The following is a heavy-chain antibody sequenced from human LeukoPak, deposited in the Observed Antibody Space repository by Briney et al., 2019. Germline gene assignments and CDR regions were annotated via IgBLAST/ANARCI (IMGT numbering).Heavy chain of an antibody. CDR1: GFSFSGSD. Sequence: GRSLRLSCAASGFSFSGSDMHWVRQASGKGLEWVGRITIKANNYATAYAASVRGRFTISRDDSENTAYLQMNSLKIEDTAVYYCTTYRSGHYWGQGTLVTVSS. J-gene: IGHJ4*02. CDR2: ITIKANNYAT. V-gene: IGHV3-73*01. D-gene: IGHD6-19*01. CDR3: TTYRSGHY.